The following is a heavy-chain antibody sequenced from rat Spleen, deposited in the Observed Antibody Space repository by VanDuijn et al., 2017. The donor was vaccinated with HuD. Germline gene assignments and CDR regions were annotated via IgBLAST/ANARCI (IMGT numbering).Heavy chain of an antibody. J-gene: IGHJ2*01. CDR3: TTKAD. CDR2: ISPSGGST. Sequence: EVQLVESGGGLVQPGRSLKLSCAASGFTFSDYYMAWVRQAPTKGLEWVASISPSGGSTYYRDSVKGRFTLSRDNAKSALYLQMDTLRSEDTATYYCTTKADWGQGVMVTVSS. CDR1: GFTFSDYY. V-gene: IGHV5-27*01.